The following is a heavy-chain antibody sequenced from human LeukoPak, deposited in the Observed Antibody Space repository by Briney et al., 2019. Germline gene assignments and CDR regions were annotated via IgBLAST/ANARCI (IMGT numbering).Heavy chain of an antibody. CDR1: GFTFSIYE. Sequence: PGGSLRLSCAAYGFTFSIYEMNWVRQAPGKGLEWVANIKEDGSKKYYVDSVKGRFTISRENAKNSLYLQMNSLGAEDTAVYYCARDRTSDYNWGSYLGYWGQGTLVSVSS. CDR3: ARDRTSDYNWGSYLGY. D-gene: IGHD3-16*02. V-gene: IGHV3-7*01. J-gene: IGHJ4*02. CDR2: IKEDGSKK.